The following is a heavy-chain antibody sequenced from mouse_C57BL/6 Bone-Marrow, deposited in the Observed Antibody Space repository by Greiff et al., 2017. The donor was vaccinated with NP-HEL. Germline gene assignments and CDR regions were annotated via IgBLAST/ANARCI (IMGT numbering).Heavy chain of an antibody. CDR1: GYTFTSYW. V-gene: IGHV1-74*01. J-gene: IGHJ2*01. CDR3: AMGGETRDY. CDR2: IHPSDSDT. D-gene: IGHD2-13*01. Sequence: QVHVKQPGAELVKPGASVKVSCKASGYTFTSYWMHWVKQRPGQGLEWIGRIHPSDSDTNYNQKFKGKATLTVDKSSSTAYMQLSSLTSEDSAVYYSAMGGETRDYWGQGTTLTVSS.